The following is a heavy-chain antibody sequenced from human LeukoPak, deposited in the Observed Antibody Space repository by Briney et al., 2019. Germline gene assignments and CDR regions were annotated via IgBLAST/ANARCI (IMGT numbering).Heavy chain of an antibody. CDR1: GFTFSSYS. J-gene: IGHJ4*02. CDR2: ISSSSSTI. D-gene: IGHD2-2*01. Sequence: GGSLRLSCAASGFTFSSYSMNWVRQAPGKGLEWVSYISSSSSTIYYADSVKGRFTISRDNAKNSLYLQMNSLRAEDTAVYYCATSVPARFVELPDYWGQGTLVTVSS. CDR3: ATSVPARFVELPDY. V-gene: IGHV3-48*01.